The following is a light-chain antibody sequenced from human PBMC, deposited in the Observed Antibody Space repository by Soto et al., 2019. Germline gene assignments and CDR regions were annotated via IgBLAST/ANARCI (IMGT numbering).Light chain of an antibody. CDR3: RSSDLTGGGYVV. CDR2: GNN. CDR1: SSNLGAGHD. J-gene: IGLJ2*01. V-gene: IGLV1-40*01. Sequence: QSVLTQPPSVSGAPGQRVTISCTGSSSNLGAGHDVHWYQQLPGAAPKLLIYGNNNRPSGVPERFSASKSGTSASLAVTGLLTEDEAEYYCRSSDLTGGGYVVFGGGTKLTVL.